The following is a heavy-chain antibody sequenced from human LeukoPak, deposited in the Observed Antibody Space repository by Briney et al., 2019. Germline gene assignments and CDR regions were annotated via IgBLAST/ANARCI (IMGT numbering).Heavy chain of an antibody. CDR1: GGSISGGGYY. D-gene: IGHD3-10*01. Sequence: SETLSLTCTVSGGSISGGGYYWSWIRQHPGKGLEWIGYIHYSGSTNYNPSLKSRVTISVDTSKKQFSLKLRSVTAADTAVYYCARAVSKYGSGSYRAEGGDYWGQGTLVTVSS. J-gene: IGHJ4*02. V-gene: IGHV4-31*03. CDR3: ARAVSKYGSGSYRAEGGDY. CDR2: IHYSGST.